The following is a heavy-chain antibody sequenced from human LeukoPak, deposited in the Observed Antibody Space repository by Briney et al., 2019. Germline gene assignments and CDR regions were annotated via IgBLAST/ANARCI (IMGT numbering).Heavy chain of an antibody. J-gene: IGHJ4*02. CDR3: ARDRGLGSPRLDY. CDR2: IYYSGST. V-gene: IGHV4-59*12. D-gene: IGHD3-10*01. CDR1: GGSISSYY. Sequence: PSETLSLTCTVSGGSISSYYWSWIRQPPGKGLEWIGYIYYSGSTNYNPSLKSRVTISVDTSKNQFSLKLSSLTAADTAVYYCARDRGLGSPRLDYWGQGTLVTVSS.